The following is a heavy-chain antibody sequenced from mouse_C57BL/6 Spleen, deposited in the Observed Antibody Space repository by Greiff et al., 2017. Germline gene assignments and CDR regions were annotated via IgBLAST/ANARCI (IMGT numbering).Heavy chain of an antibody. Sequence: QVQLQQPGAELVRPGTSVKLSCKASGYTFTSYWMHWVKQRPGQGLEWIGVIDPSDSYTNYNQKFKGKATLTVDTSSSTAYMQLSSLTSEDSAVYYCASHGDLDYWGQGTTLTVSS. CDR3: ASHGDLDY. CDR1: GYTFTSYW. V-gene: IGHV1-59*01. J-gene: IGHJ2*01. CDR2: IDPSDSYT. D-gene: IGHD3-3*01.